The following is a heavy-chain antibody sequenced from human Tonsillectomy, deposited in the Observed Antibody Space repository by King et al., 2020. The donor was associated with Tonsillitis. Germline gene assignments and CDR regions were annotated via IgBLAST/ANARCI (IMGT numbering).Heavy chain of an antibody. Sequence: VQLVESGGGLLKPGGSLRLSCAASGFTFSDYYMSWIRQAPGKGLEWVSYISSSSGSTNYADSVKGRFTISRDNAKNLLYLQMNTLRAEDTAVYYCARGGLGAMLTVGGQGTLVTVSS. D-gene: IGHD3-16*01. J-gene: IGHJ4*02. CDR2: ISSSSGST. V-gene: IGHV3-11*06. CDR3: ARGGLGAMLTV. CDR1: GFTFSDYY.